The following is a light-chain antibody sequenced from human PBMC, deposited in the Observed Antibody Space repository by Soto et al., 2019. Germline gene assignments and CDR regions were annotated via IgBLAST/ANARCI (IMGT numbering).Light chain of an antibody. CDR1: QSVSGSF. V-gene: IGKV3-20*01. J-gene: IGKJ3*01. CDR3: QQYGSSPFT. Sequence: EIVLTQSPGTLSLSPGERATLSCRASQSVSGSFLAWYQQMPGQAPRLLVYGASSRATGIPDRFSGSGSGPDFTLPISRLEPEDSAVYYCQQYGSSPFTFGPGTKVDIK. CDR2: GAS.